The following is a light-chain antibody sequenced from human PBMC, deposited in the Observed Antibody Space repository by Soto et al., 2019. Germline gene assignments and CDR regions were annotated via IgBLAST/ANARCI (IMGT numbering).Light chain of an antibody. CDR1: QSVSSN. J-gene: IGKJ1*01. CDR2: GAS. CDR3: QQDNHWPPWT. V-gene: IGKV3-15*01. Sequence: EIVMTQSPATLSVSPGERATLSCRASQSVSSNLAWYQQKPGQAPRLLIYGASTRATGIPARFSGSGSGTEFPLTIRRLQSENFSVYHCQQDNHWPPWTCGQGPKVQI.